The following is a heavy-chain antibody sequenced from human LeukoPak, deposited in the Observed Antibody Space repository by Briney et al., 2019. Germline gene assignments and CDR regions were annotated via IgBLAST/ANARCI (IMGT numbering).Heavy chain of an antibody. Sequence: SETLSLTCTVSGGSISSYYWSWIRPPAGKGLEWIGRIYTSGSTNYNPSLKSRVTMSEDTSKNQFSLKLSSVTAADTAVYYCARGSITMVRGVITYFDYWGQGTLVTVSS. CDR2: IYTSGST. CDR3: ARGSITMVRGVITYFDY. CDR1: GGSISSYY. D-gene: IGHD3-10*01. J-gene: IGHJ4*02. V-gene: IGHV4-4*07.